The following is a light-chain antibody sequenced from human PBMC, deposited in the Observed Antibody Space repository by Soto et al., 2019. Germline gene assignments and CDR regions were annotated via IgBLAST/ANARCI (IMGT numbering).Light chain of an antibody. Sequence: EIVMTQSPATLYVSPGERATLSCRASQSVSSNLAWYQQKPGQAPRLLIYGASTRATGIPARFSGSGSGTEFTLTISSLQSEDFAVYYCQQYNNWPPGDTFGQGTKVEIK. CDR3: QQYNNWPPGDT. CDR1: QSVSSN. J-gene: IGKJ1*01. V-gene: IGKV3-15*01. CDR2: GAS.